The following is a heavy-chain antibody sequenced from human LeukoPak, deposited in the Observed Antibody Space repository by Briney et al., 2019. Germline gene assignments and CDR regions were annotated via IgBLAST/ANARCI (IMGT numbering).Heavy chain of an antibody. CDR2: ISFSGVNT. CDR3: AKGGCDYAEYVDY. D-gene: IGHD4-17*01. J-gene: IGHJ4*02. CDR1: GFTFSNYG. V-gene: IGHV3-23*01. Sequence: GGSLRLSCVASGFTFSNYGMSWVRQAPGKGLEWVSRISFSGVNTYYADSVRGRFTISRDKSKNTLYLQMNSLRAEDTAVYYCAKGGCDYAEYVDYWGQGTLVTVSS.